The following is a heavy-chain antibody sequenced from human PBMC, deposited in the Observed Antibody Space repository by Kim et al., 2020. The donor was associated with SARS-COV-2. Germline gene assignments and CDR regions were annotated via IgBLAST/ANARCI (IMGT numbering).Heavy chain of an antibody. Sequence: GGSLRLSCAASGFSFSGSEMNWVRQAPGKGLEWLSYIGSGGGNIQYADSVKGRFTISRDNARNSLYLKINDLRPEDTAVYYCATGYGDYGAHFEYWGQGTLVTVSS. J-gene: IGHJ4*02. V-gene: IGHV3-48*03. CDR1: GFSFSGSE. D-gene: IGHD4-17*01. CDR2: IGSGGGNI. CDR3: ATGYGDYGAHFEY.